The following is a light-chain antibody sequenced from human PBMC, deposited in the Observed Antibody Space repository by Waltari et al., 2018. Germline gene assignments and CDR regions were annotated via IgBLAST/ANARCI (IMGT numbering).Light chain of an antibody. CDR1: DSAVGAYDF. Sequence: QSALPQPSSVSGSPGPSIPISCSGTDSAVGAYDFVSWYQQHPGKAPHLIIYEVSNRPSGISNRFSASKSGNTASLTISGLQAEDEADYYCSSYTTSSAPGVFGTGTRVTVL. CDR3: SSYTTSSAPGV. J-gene: IGLJ1*01. CDR2: EVS. V-gene: IGLV2-14*01.